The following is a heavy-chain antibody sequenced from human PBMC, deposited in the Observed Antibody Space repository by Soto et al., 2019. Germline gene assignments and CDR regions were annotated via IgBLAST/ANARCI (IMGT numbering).Heavy chain of an antibody. J-gene: IGHJ6*02. V-gene: IGHV4-31*03. Sequence: SETLSLTCTVSGGSISSGGYYWSWIRQHPGKGLEWIGYIYYSGSTYYNPSLKSRVTISVDTSKNQFSLKLSSVTAADTAVYYCARDPTTTYGMDVWGQGTTVTGSS. CDR3: ARDPTTTYGMDV. CDR1: GGSISSGGYY. D-gene: IGHD4-17*01. CDR2: IYYSGST.